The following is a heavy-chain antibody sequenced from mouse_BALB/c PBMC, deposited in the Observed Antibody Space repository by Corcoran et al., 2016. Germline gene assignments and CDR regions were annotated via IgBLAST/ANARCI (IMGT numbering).Heavy chain of an antibody. J-gene: IGHJ1*01. CDR2: ITHSGET. Sequence: QMQLQESGPGLVKPSQSLFLACSITGFPITSGYYWIWIRQSPGKPLEWMGYITHSGETFYNPSLQSPISITRETSKNQFFLQLNSVTTEDTAMYYCAGDDYAYWYFDVWGEGTTVTVSS. CDR3: AGDDYAYWYFDV. CDR1: GFPITSGYY. V-gene: IGHV12-3*02. D-gene: IGHD1-1*01.